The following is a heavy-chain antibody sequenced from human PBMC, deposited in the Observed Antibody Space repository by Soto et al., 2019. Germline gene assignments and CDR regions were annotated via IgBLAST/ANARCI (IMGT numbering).Heavy chain of an antibody. CDR1: GYTFTSYG. CDR2: ISAYNGNT. J-gene: IGHJ3*02. Sequence: ASVKVSCKASGYTFTSYGISWVRQAPGQGLEWMGWISAYNGNTNYAQKLQGRVTMTTDTSTSTAYMELRSLRAEDTAVYYCAKDRAHNYDSSGFVAFDIWGQGTMVTVSS. D-gene: IGHD3-22*01. CDR3: AKDRAHNYDSSGFVAFDI. V-gene: IGHV1-18*01.